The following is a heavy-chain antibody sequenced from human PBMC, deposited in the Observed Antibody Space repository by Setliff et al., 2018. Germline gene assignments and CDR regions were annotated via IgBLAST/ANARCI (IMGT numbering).Heavy chain of an antibody. V-gene: IGHV4-39*01. CDR2: IYYSGST. J-gene: IGHJ5*02. Sequence: SETLSLTCTVSGGRISGSNHYWDWVRQPPGKGLEWIGSIYYSGSTYYNPSLKSRVTISVDTSKNQFSLKLSSVTAADTAVYYCARHHRGVIISWFDPWGQGTLVTVSS. CDR3: ARHHRGVIISWFDP. D-gene: IGHD3-10*01. CDR1: GGRISGSNHY.